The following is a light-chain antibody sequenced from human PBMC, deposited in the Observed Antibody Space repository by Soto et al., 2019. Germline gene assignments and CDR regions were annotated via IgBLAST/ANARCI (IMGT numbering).Light chain of an antibody. CDR1: QSVSSF. V-gene: IGKV3-11*01. CDR3: QQRSNCPLT. J-gene: IGKJ4*01. CDR2: DAS. Sequence: EIVLTQSPATLSLSPGERATLSCRASQSVSSFLAWYQQKPGQAPRLLIYDASNKATGIPARFSGSGSGTDFTLTINSLQPEDFAVYYCQQRSNCPLTFGRGTTVDIK.